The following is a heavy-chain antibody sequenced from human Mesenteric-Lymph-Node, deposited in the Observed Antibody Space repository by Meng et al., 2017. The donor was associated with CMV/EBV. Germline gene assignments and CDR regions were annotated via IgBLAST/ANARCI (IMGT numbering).Heavy chain of an antibody. CDR3: ARSDRSGYYYFDN. CDR2: IYPGDSDD. V-gene: IGHV5-51*01. D-gene: IGHD3-22*01. J-gene: IGHJ4*02. Sequence: KGSGDSCTNYWIGWVRQMPGKGLEWMGIIYPGDSDDEYSPSFEGQVTISADKSISTAYLQWNSLKASDTAMYYCARSDRSGYYYFDNWGQGTLVTVSS. CDR1: GDSCTNYW.